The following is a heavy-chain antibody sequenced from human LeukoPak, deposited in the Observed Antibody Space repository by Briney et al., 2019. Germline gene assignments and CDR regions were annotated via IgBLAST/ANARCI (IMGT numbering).Heavy chain of an antibody. D-gene: IGHD3-3*01. V-gene: IGHV3-21*01. CDR3: ARARVYYDFWRGPTRDAFDI. CDR1: GFTFSSYS. J-gene: IGHJ3*02. CDR2: ISSSSSYI. Sequence: GGSLRLSCAASGFTFSSYSMNWVRQAPGKGLEWVSSISSSSSYIYYADSVKGRFTISRDNAKNSLYLQMNSLRAEDTAVYYCARARVYYDFWRGPTRDAFDIWGQGTMVTVSS.